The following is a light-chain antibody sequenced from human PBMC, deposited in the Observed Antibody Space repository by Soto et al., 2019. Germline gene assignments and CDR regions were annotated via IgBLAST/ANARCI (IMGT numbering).Light chain of an antibody. J-gene: IGKJ1*01. CDR1: QSVSSN. V-gene: IGKV3-15*01. CDR2: GAS. CDR3: QQYNNWPPWT. Sequence: EIVMTQSPATLPVSPGERATLSCRASQSVSSNLAWYQQKSGQAPRLLIYGASTRATGIPARFSGSGSGTEFTLTISSLQSEDFAVYYCQQYNNWPPWTFGQGTKVEIK.